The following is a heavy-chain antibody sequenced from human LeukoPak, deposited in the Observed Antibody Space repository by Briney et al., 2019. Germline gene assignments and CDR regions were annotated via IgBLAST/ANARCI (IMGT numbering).Heavy chain of an antibody. CDR2: ISGSGGST. CDR3: ARGHFLSMMDYYDSSGYYYFDY. J-gene: IGHJ4*02. CDR1: GFTFSSYA. Sequence: GGSLRLSCAASGFTFSSYAMSWVRQAPGKGLEWVSAISGSGGSTYYADSVKGRFTISRDNAKNSLYLQMNSLRAEDTAVYYCARGHFLSMMDYYDSSGYYYFDYWGQGTLVTVSS. V-gene: IGHV3-23*01. D-gene: IGHD3-22*01.